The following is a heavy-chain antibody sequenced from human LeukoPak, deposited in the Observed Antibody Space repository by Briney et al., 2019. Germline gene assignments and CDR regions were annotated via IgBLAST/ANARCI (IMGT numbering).Heavy chain of an antibody. V-gene: IGHV3-48*03. D-gene: IGHD3-22*01. CDR1: GFAFSAYE. CDR3: TTLGYHLDS. Sequence: GGSLRLSCAATGFAFSAYEMNWVRQAPGKGLEWVAYSSGGDSTTYYADSVKGRFVISRDNARSSLYLHMNSLRADDTALYYCTTLGYHLDSWGQGTLVTVSS. J-gene: IGHJ4*02. CDR2: SSGGDSTT.